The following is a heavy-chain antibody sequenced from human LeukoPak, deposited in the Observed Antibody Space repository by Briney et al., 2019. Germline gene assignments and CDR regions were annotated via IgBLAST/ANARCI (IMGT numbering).Heavy chain of an antibody. D-gene: IGHD6-19*01. Sequence: GGSLRLSCAASGFTFSSYGMHWVRQAPGKGLEWVAVISYDGSNKYYADSVKGRFTISRDNSKNTLYLQMNSLRAEDTAVYYCAKEGSRIAVAGRGVGYDYWGQGTLVTVSS. CDR1: GFTFSSYG. V-gene: IGHV3-30*18. J-gene: IGHJ4*02. CDR2: ISYDGSNK. CDR3: AKEGSRIAVAGRGVGYDY.